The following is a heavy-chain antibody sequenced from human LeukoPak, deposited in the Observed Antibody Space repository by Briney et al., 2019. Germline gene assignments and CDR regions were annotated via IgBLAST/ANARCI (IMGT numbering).Heavy chain of an antibody. V-gene: IGHV3-74*01. CDR2: INTDGSST. Sequence: PGGSLRLSCAASGFTFSSYWMHWVRQAPGKGLVWVSRINTDGSSTSYADSVKGRFTISRDNAKNTLYLQMNSLRAEDTAVYYCARESKGGWDTYNWNYFNAFDIWGQGTMVTVSS. CDR3: ARESKGGWDTYNWNYFNAFDI. CDR1: GFTFSSYW. D-gene: IGHD1-7*01. J-gene: IGHJ3*02.